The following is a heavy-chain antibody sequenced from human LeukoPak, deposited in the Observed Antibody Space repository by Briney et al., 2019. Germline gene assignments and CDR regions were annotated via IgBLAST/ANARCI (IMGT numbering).Heavy chain of an antibody. CDR2: INPNSGGT. D-gene: IGHD1-26*01. Sequence: ASVKVSCKASGYTFTGYYMHWVRQAPGQGLEWMGWINPNSGGTNYAQKFQGRVTMTRDTSISTAYMELSRLRSDDTAVYYCARGDGIVGATTGAFDIWGQGTMVTVSS. CDR3: ARGDGIVGATTGAFDI. CDR1: GYTFTGYY. V-gene: IGHV1-2*02. J-gene: IGHJ3*02.